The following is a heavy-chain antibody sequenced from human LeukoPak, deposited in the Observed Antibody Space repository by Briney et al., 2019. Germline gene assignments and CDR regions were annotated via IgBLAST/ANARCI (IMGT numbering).Heavy chain of an antibody. V-gene: IGHV3-30*02. CDR1: GFTFSSYG. D-gene: IGHD6-13*01. CDR2: IRYDGSNK. J-gene: IGHJ5*02. CDR3: ARAFAIAAADTWFDP. Sequence: SGGGVVQPGGSLRLSCAASGFTFSSYGMHWVRQAPGKGLEWVAFIRYDGSNKYYADSVKGRFTISRDNSKNTLYLQMNSLRAEDTAVYYCARAFAIAAADTWFDPWGQGTLVTVSS.